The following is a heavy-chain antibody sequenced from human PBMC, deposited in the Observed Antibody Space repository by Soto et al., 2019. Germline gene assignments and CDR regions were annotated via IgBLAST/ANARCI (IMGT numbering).Heavy chain of an antibody. CDR2: IYYSGST. V-gene: IGHV4-59*08. CDR1: GGSISSYY. Sequence: SETLSLTCTVSGGSISSYYWSWIRQPPGKGLEWIGYIYYSGSTNYNPSLKSRVTISVDTSKNQFSLKLSSVTAADTAVYYCARLWYGDYKRSRIYYYCYMDVWGKGTTVTVS. D-gene: IGHD4-17*01. CDR3: ARLWYGDYKRSRIYYYCYMDV. J-gene: IGHJ6*03.